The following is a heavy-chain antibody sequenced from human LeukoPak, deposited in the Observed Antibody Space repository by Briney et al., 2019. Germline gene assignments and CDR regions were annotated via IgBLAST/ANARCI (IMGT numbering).Heavy chain of an antibody. D-gene: IGHD4-17*01. V-gene: IGHV3-21*01. CDR3: ARINGDYIDY. J-gene: IGHJ4*02. CDR2: ISSSSSYI. CDR1: GFTFSSYS. Sequence: GGSLRLSCAASGFTFSSYSMNWVRQAPGKGLEWVSSISSSSSYIYYADSVKGRFTISRDSAKSSLYLQMNSLRAEDTAVYYCARINGDYIDYWGQGTLVTVSS.